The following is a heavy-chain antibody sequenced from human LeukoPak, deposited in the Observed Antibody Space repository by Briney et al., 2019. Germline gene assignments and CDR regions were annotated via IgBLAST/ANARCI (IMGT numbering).Heavy chain of an antibody. V-gene: IGHV4-59*01. D-gene: IGHD2-15*01. CDR3: ARVAKFGYCSGGSCYGSGNYFDF. Sequence: SETLSLTCTVSGGSISSYYWSWIRQPPGKGLEWIGYIYYSGNTNYNPSLKSRVTISVDTSKNQFSLKLSSVTAANTAVYYCARVAKFGYCSGGSCYGSGNYFDFWGQGTLVTVSS. J-gene: IGHJ4*02. CDR2: IYYSGNT. CDR1: GGSISSYY.